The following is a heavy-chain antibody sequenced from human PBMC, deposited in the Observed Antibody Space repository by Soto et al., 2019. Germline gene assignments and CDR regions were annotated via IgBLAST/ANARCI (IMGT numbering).Heavy chain of an antibody. CDR1: GFTFSSYS. CDR2: ISSSSTI. J-gene: IGHJ4*02. CDR3: ARDSGGYGDDY. V-gene: IGHV3-48*01. D-gene: IGHD4-17*01. Sequence: GGSLRLSCAASGFTFSSYSMNWVRQAPGKGLEWVSYISSSSTIYYADSVKGRFTISRDNAKNSLYLQMNSLRAEDTAVYYCARDSGGYGDDYWGQGTLVTVSS.